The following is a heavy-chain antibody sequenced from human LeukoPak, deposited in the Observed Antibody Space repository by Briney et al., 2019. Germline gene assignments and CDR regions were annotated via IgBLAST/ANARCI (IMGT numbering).Heavy chain of an antibody. D-gene: IGHD1-26*01. CDR3: AKPDYYSGSYFSAFDI. CDR1: GFTLSSSA. J-gene: IGHJ3*02. Sequence: GGSLRLSCAASGFTLSSSAMSWVRHAPGKGLEWISAISGSGGTTYYADSVKGRFTISRDNSKNTLYLQMNSLRAEDTAVYYCAKPDYYSGSYFSAFDIWGQGTMVTVSS. CDR2: ISGSGGTT. V-gene: IGHV3-23*01.